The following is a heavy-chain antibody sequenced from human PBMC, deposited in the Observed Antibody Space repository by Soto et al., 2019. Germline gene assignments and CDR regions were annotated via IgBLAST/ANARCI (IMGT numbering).Heavy chain of an antibody. Sequence: GGSLRLSCAASGFTFDDYAMHWVRQGPGKGLEWVSGITWNSGDVAYTGSVKGRFSISRDNAENSLYLHMNSLRPEDTAFYYCARSGALVSRPLDLWGQGTLVTVSS. CDR1: GFTFDDYA. J-gene: IGHJ5*02. D-gene: IGHD1-26*01. CDR2: ITWNSGDV. V-gene: IGHV3-9*01. CDR3: ARSGALVSRPLDL.